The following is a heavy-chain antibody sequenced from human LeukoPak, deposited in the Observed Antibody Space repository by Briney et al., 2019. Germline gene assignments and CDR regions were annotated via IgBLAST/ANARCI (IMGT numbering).Heavy chain of an antibody. J-gene: IGHJ2*01. D-gene: IGHD3-22*01. V-gene: IGHV4-31*03. CDR3: ARGRDYYDTNPFYSHFDL. CDR1: GGSISSGVYY. CDR2: IYYSGSA. Sequence: SETLSLTCTVSGGSISSGVYYWDWIRQHPGKGLEWIGYIYYSGSAYYNLSLKSRVTISVDTSKNQFSLKLSSVTAADTAVYYCARGRDYYDTNPFYSHFDLWGRGTLVTVSS.